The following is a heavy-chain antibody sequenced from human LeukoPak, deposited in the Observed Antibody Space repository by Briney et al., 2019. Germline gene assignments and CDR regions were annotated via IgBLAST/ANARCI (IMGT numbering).Heavy chain of an antibody. V-gene: IGHV1-8*02. Sequence: GASVKVSCKASGYTFTSYGISWVRQAPGQGLEWMGYMNPNSGDTGYAQKFQGRVTMTWDTSISTAYMGLSSLRSEDTAMYYCARELRRDDCWGQGTLVTVSS. CDR1: GYTFTSYG. J-gene: IGHJ4*02. D-gene: IGHD2-21*01. CDR3: ARELRRDDC. CDR2: MNPNSGDT.